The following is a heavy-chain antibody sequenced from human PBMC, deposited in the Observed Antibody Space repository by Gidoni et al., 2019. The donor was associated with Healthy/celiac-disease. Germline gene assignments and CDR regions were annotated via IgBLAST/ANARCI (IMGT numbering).Heavy chain of an antibody. CDR2: IYYSGST. CDR3: ARGVSESTWYYYDSSGSVDY. V-gene: IGHV4-39*01. J-gene: IGHJ4*02. Sequence: QLQLQESGPGLVKPSETLSLTCTVSGGPISSSSYYWGWIRQPPGKGLEWIGSIYYSGSTYYNPSLKSRVTISVDTSKNQFSLKLSSVTAADTAVYYCARGVSESTWYYYDSSGSVDYWGQGTLVTVSS. CDR1: GGPISSSSYY. D-gene: IGHD3-22*01.